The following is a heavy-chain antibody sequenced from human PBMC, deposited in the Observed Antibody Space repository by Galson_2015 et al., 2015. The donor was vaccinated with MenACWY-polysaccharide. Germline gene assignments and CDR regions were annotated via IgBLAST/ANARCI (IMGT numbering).Heavy chain of an antibody. D-gene: IGHD4-23*01. J-gene: IGHJ4*02. V-gene: IGHV3-23*01. CDR1: GFTFSSYA. CDR2: ISGSGGST. CDR3: AKGSSGNGPARVL. Sequence: SLRLSCAASGFTFSSYAMSWVRQAPGKGLEWVSAISGSGGSTYYADSVKGRFTISRGNSKNTLYLQMNSLRAEDTAVYYCAKGSSGNGPARVLWGQGTLVTVSS.